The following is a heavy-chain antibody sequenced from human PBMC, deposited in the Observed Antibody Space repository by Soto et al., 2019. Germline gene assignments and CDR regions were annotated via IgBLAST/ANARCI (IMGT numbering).Heavy chain of an antibody. Sequence: LRLSCVASGFPFSSYAMSWVRQTPGKGLEWVSGISGSGGRTYYADSVKGRFTISRDNSNNTLSLQMHILRVGDTAVYFCAKGGYYSLFDIWGQGTMVTVSS. CDR2: ISGSGGRT. V-gene: IGHV3-23*01. D-gene: IGHD3-16*01. CDR3: AKGGYYSLFDI. J-gene: IGHJ3*02. CDR1: GFPFSSYA.